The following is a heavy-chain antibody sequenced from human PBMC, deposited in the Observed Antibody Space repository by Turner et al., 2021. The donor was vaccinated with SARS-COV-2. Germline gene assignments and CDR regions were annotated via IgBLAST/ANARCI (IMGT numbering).Heavy chain of an antibody. CDR1: GDSIAGSAYY. CDR2: VDYGGTT. Sequence: QLQLQESGPRLVKPSETLSLTCTVSGDSIAGSAYYWGWIRQSPAKGLEWIGTVDYGGTTYYKPSLKRRITLSVDTSTNHFYLNLYSVTAADTAVYYCVRLSLVYGDYAEYWGQGALVTVSS. V-gene: IGHV4-39*02. D-gene: IGHD4-17*01. CDR3: VRLSLVYGDYAEY. J-gene: IGHJ4*02.